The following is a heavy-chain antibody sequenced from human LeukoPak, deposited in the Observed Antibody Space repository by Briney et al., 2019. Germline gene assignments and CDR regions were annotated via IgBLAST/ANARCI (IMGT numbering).Heavy chain of an antibody. V-gene: IGHV4-34*01. CDR2: INHSGST. J-gene: IGHJ4*02. D-gene: IGHD3-22*01. CDR1: GGSFSGYY. Sequence: PSETLSLTCAVYGGSFSGYYWSWIRQPPGKGLEWIGEINHSGSTNYNPSLKSRVTISADTSKNQFSLKLSSVTAADTAVYYCARAWYYYDSSGCYPFDYWGQGTLVTVSS. CDR3: ARAWYYYDSSGCYPFDY.